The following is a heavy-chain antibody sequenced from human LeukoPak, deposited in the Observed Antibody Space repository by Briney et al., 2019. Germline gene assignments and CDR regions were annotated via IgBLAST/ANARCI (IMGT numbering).Heavy chain of an antibody. CDR3: ARHASGYSVFDY. V-gene: IGHV4-34*01. Sequence: SETLSLTCAVYGGSFSGYYWSWIRQPPGKGLEWIGEINHSGSTNYNPSLKSRVTISVDTSKNQFSLKLSSVTAADTAVYYCARHASGYSVFDYWGQGTLVTVSS. CDR1: GGSFSGYY. CDR2: INHSGST. J-gene: IGHJ4*02. D-gene: IGHD3-22*01.